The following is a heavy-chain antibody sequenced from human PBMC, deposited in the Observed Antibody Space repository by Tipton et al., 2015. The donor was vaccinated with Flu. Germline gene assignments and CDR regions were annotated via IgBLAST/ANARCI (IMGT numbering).Heavy chain of an antibody. CDR1: GGSISSSSYY. Sequence: TLSLTCTVSGGSISSSSYYWGWIRQPPGKGLEYIGNIYYSGSTYFNPSLKSRVTISVDTSKKQFSLNLSSVTAADTAVYYCARHDYGDYHWFDPWGQGRRVAGSS. V-gene: IGHV4-39*01. D-gene: IGHD4-17*01. CDR2: IYYSGST. CDR3: ARHDYGDYHWFDP. J-gene: IGHJ5*02.